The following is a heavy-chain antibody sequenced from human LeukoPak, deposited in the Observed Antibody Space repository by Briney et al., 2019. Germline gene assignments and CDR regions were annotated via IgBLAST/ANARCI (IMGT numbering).Heavy chain of an antibody. CDR3: ARDNWNYAVDY. Sequence: PGGSLRLSCADSGFTFSSYSMNWVRQAPGKGLEWVSYISSSSSTIYYADSVKGRFTISRDNAKNSLYLQMNSLRAEDTAVYYCARDNWNYAVDYWGQGTLVTVSS. CDR2: ISSSSSTI. J-gene: IGHJ4*02. V-gene: IGHV3-48*04. CDR1: GFTFSSYS. D-gene: IGHD1-7*01.